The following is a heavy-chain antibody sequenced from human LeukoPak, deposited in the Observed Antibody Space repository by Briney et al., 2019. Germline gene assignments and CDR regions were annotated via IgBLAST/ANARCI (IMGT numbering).Heavy chain of an antibody. CDR1: GFTFSSYA. CDR2: ISGSGVTT. V-gene: IGHV3-23*01. J-gene: IGHJ1*01. Sequence: GGSLRLSCVASGFTFSSYAMSWVRQAPGKGLEWVSAISGSGVTTHYAGSVKGRFPISRDNSKNTLYLQMNSLRAEDTALYYCAKKVVVGATSPYSDFQDWGQGTLVTVSS. D-gene: IGHD1-26*01. CDR3: AKKVVVGATSPYSDFQD.